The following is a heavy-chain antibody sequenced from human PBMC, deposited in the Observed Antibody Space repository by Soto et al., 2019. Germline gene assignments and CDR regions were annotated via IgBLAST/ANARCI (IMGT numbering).Heavy chain of an antibody. Sequence: SETLSLTCTVSGGSVSSGSYYWSWIRQPPGKGLEWIGYIYYSGSTNYNPSLKTRVTISVDTSKNQFSLKLSSVTAADTAVYYCARDYNTAMVTRDYYYYGMDVWGQGTTVTVSS. CDR1: GGSVSSGSYY. J-gene: IGHJ6*02. CDR3: ARDYNTAMVTRDYYYYGMDV. D-gene: IGHD5-18*01. V-gene: IGHV4-61*01. CDR2: IYYSGST.